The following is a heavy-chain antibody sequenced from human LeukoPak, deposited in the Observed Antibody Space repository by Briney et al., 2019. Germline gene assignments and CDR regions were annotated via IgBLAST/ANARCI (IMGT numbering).Heavy chain of an antibody. D-gene: IGHD5-24*01. CDR2: ISGSGGST. V-gene: IGHV3-23*01. CDR1: GFTFSSYA. Sequence: GGSLRLSCAASGFTFSSYAMSWVRQAPGKGLEWVSAISGSGGSTYYADSVKGRFTISRDNSKNTLYLQMNSLRAEDTAVYYCAKDESWRWLQSIYFDYWGQGTLVTVSS. J-gene: IGHJ4*02. CDR3: AKDESWRWLQSIYFDY.